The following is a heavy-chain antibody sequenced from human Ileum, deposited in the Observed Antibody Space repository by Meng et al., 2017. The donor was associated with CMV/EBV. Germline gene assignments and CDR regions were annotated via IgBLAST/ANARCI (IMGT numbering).Heavy chain of an antibody. V-gene: IGHV4-39*07. J-gene: IGHJ4*02. Sequence: QRMGPGQGLGRPSETLSLPCTASGDSTSSRRHSWGWIRQAPGKGLEWIATIHYTETTHYNPSLKSRITIPVDTSKNQISLKVNSVTAADTAMYYCAADISTAWFYYWGQGTLVTVSS. CDR1: GDSTSSRRHS. CDR2: IHYTETT. D-gene: IGHD2-2*01. CDR3: AADISTAWFYY.